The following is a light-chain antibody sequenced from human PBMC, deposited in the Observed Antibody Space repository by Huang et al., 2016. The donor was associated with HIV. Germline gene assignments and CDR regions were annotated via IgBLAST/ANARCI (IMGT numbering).Light chain of an antibody. CDR1: QSVSNY. CDR3: QQTYDTPPLS. Sequence: DIQMTQSPSSLSASVGDRVTITCRAGQSVSNYLNWYQQKPGMAPKLLIYAASSLQSGVPSRFSGSGSGTHFTLTISSLQPEDIATYYCQQTYDTPPLSFGGGTKVEL. CDR2: AAS. J-gene: IGKJ4*01. V-gene: IGKV1-39*01.